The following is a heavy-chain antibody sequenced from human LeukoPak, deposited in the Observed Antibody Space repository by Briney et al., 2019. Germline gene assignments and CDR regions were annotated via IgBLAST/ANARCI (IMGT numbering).Heavy chain of an antibody. CDR2: IYHSGST. J-gene: IGHJ4*02. CDR3: ARDLHVDTAMVEDY. D-gene: IGHD5-18*01. CDR1: GGSFSGYY. Sequence: PSETLSLTCAVYGGSFSGYYWGWIRQPPGKGLEWIGSIYHSGSTYYNPSLKSRVTISVDTSKNQFSLKLSSVTAADTAVYYCARDLHVDTAMVEDYWGQGTLVTVSS. V-gene: IGHV4-38-2*02.